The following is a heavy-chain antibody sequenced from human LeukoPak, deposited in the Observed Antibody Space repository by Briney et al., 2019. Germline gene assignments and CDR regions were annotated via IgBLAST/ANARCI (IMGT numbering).Heavy chain of an antibody. D-gene: IGHD6-13*01. Sequence: PSETLSLTCAVYGGSFSGYYWSWIRQPPGKGLERSGEINHSGSTNYNPSLKSRGTISVDTSKKKISLMRSSVTAADTAVYYIAGRGEAAGKGGRYFDQWGQGPLVTVSS. V-gene: IGHV4-34*01. CDR2: INHSGST. CDR3: AGRGEAAGKGGRYFDQ. J-gene: IGHJ4*02. CDR1: GGSFSGYY.